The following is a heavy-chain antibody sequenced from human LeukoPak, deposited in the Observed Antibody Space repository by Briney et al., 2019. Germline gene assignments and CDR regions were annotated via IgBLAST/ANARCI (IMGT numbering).Heavy chain of an antibody. D-gene: IGHD3-10*01. J-gene: IGHJ4*02. CDR2: SRSKPNNYAT. V-gene: IGHV3-73*01. Sequence: SGGSLRLSSAASGFTFSASAMHWVRQAPGKGLEWVGRSRSKPNNYATTYAASVKGRFTISRDDSKNTAYLQMNNLDTEDTAVYYCTGRELSYWGQGTLVFVSS. CDR3: TGRELSY. CDR1: GFTFSASA.